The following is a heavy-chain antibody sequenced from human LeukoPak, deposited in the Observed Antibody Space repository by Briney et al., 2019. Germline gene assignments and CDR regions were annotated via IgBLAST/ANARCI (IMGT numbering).Heavy chain of an antibody. CDR2: IYYSGST. CDR1: GGSISSFY. V-gene: IGHV4-59*01. Sequence: PSETLSLTCSVSGGSISSFYWSWIRQPPGKGLEWIGYIYYSGSTNYNPSLKSRVTISVDTSKNQFSLKLSSVTAADTAVYYCARDRFGYYGSGTLPGTLHYYYGMDVWGQGTTVTVSS. D-gene: IGHD3-10*01. CDR3: ARDRFGYYGSGTLPGTLHYYYGMDV. J-gene: IGHJ6*02.